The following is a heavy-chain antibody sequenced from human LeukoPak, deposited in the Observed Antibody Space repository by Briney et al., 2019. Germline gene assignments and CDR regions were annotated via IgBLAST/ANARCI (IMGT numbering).Heavy chain of an antibody. CDR2: INHSGST. Sequence: PSETLSLTCAVYGGSFSGYYWSWIRQPPGKGLEWIGEINHSGSTNYNPSLKSRVTISVDTSKNQFSLKLSSVTAADTAVYYCARGGLRGYSYGHDYWGQGTLVTVSS. CDR3: ARGGLRGYSYGHDY. CDR1: GGSFSGYY. J-gene: IGHJ4*02. V-gene: IGHV4-34*01. D-gene: IGHD5-18*01.